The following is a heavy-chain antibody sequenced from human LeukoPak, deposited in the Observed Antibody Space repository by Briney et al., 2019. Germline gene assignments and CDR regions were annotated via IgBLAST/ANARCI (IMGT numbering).Heavy chain of an antibody. V-gene: IGHV3-7*01. CDR2: IKGDGSEK. Sequence: PGGSLRLSCAASEFTFSSYWMSWVRQAPGKGLEWVANIKGDGSEKHYVDSVKGRFTISRDDAKSSLYLQMNSLRAEDTAVYYCARIYCSSISCHFDYWGQGTLVTVSS. D-gene: IGHD2-2*01. CDR1: EFTFSSYW. J-gene: IGHJ4*02. CDR3: ARIYCSSISCHFDY.